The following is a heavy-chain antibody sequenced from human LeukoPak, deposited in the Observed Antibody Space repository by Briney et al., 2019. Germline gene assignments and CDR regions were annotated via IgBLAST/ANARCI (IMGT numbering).Heavy chain of an antibody. V-gene: IGHV4-59*01. CDR2: IYYSGST. D-gene: IGHD3-10*01. J-gene: IGHJ2*01. CDR1: GGSISSYY. Sequence: SETLSLTCTVSGGSISSYYWSWIRQPPGKGLEWIGYIYYSGSTNYNPSLKSRVTISVDTSKNQFSLKLSSVTAADTAVYYCARGGINWYFDLWGRGTLVTVSS. CDR3: ARGGINWYFDL.